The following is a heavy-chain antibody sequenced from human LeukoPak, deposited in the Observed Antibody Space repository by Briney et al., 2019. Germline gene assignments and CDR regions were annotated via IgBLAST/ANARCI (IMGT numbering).Heavy chain of an antibody. D-gene: IGHD3-9*01. V-gene: IGHV4-39*07. Sequence: SETLSLTCTVSGGSISSSSYYWGWIRQPPGKGLEWIGSIYYSGSTYYNPSLKSRVTISVDTSKNQFSLKLSSVTAADTAVYYCARDVLRYFDSGVSWFDPWGQGTLVTVSS. J-gene: IGHJ5*02. CDR1: GGSISSSSYY. CDR2: IYYSGST. CDR3: ARDVLRYFDSGVSWFDP.